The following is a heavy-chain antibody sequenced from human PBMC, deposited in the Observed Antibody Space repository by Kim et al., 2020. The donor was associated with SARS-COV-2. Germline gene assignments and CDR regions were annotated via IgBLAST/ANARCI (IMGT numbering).Heavy chain of an antibody. D-gene: IGHD3-22*01. CDR3: ASLENYYDSSGYPGSGLYGIDV. V-gene: IGHV3-21*01. Sequence: GGSLRLSCAPSGFTFSSYSMNWVRQAPGKGLERVSSISSSSSYIYYADSVKGRFTISRDNAKNSLYLQMNSLRAEDTAGYYCASLENYYDSSGYPGSGLYGIDVWRQGTTVTVAS. CDR2: ISSSSSYI. J-gene: IGHJ6*01. CDR1: GFTFSSYS.